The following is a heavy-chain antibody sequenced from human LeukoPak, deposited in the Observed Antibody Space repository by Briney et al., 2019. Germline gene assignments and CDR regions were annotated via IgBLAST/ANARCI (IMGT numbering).Heavy chain of an antibody. CDR3: AKPYYYDSSGYDY. J-gene: IGHJ4*02. CDR1: GFTFSSYA. CDR2: ISWDGGST. V-gene: IGHV3-43D*03. D-gene: IGHD3-22*01. Sequence: GGSLRLSCAASGFTFSSYAMSWVRQAPGKGLEWVSLISWDGGSTYYADSVKGRFTISRDNSKNSLYLQMNSLRAEDTALYYCAKPYYYDSSGYDYWGQGTLVTVSS.